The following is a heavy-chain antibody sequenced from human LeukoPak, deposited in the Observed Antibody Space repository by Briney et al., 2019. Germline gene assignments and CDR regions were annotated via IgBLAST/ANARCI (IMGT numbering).Heavy chain of an antibody. J-gene: IGHJ6*02. D-gene: IGHD2-15*01. Sequence: ASVRVSCKASGYTFTGYYMHWVRQAPGHGLEWMGWINPNSGGTNDAQKCQGRVNMTRDTSISTAYMELTRLRSDDTAVYYCARNLGYCSGGSCYGAGYHGMDVWGQGTTVIVSS. CDR3: ARNLGYCSGGSCYGAGYHGMDV. CDR2: INPNSGGT. V-gene: IGHV1-2*02. CDR1: GYTFTGYY.